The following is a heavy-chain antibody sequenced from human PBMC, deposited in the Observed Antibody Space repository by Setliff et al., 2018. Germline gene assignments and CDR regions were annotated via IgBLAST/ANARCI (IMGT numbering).Heavy chain of an antibody. CDR2: IYLRGGT. CDR1: GGSITDENSW. CDR3: ARGPRRGGFDY. V-gene: IGHV4-61*02. J-gene: IGHJ4*02. Sequence: SETLSLTCTVSGGSITDENSWWAWIRQPAGKRPEWLGLIYLRGGTDYNPALKSRVTISLDTSRNQFSLNLTAVTAADTAVYYCARGPRRGGFDYWGQGTLVTVSS. D-gene: IGHD3-16*01.